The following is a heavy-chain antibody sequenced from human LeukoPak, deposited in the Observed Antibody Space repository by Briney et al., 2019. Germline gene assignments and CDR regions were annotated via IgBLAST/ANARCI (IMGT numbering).Heavy chain of an antibody. Sequence: GGSLRLSCTASGFTFGDYAMSWFRQAPGKGLEWVGFIRSKAYGGTTEYAASVKGRFTISRDDSKSIAYLQMNSLKTEDTAVYYCTRVAENYDSSGLVDVWGKGTTVTVSS. CDR2: IRSKAYGGTT. CDR3: TRVAENYDSSGLVDV. V-gene: IGHV3-49*03. CDR1: GFTFGDYA. J-gene: IGHJ6*04. D-gene: IGHD3-22*01.